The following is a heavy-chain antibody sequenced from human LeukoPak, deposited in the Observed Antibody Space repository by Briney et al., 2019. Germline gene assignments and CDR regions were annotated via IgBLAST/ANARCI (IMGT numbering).Heavy chain of an antibody. J-gene: IGHJ4*02. Sequence: GGSLRLSCAASGFTFSNYWMNWVRQAPGKGLEWVANIKQDGSEKYYVDSVEGRFTVSRDNTKNSLYLQMNSLRAEDTAVYYCAREGGWELLDGWGQGTLVTVSS. D-gene: IGHD1-26*01. CDR2: IKQDGSEK. CDR3: AREGGWELLDG. V-gene: IGHV3-7*01. CDR1: GFTFSNYW.